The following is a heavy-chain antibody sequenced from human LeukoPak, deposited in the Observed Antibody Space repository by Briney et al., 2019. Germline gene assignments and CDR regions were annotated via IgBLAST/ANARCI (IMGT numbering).Heavy chain of an antibody. CDR1: GGSISSSNW. Sequence: SETLSLTCAVSGGSISSSNWWSWVRQPPGKGLEWIGEIYHSGSTNYNPSLKSRVAISVDKSKNQFSLKLSSVTAADTAVYYCARHAGYCSGGSCYSNWFDPWGQGTLVTVSS. CDR2: IYHSGST. CDR3: ARHAGYCSGGSCYSNWFDP. J-gene: IGHJ5*02. D-gene: IGHD2-15*01. V-gene: IGHV4-4*02.